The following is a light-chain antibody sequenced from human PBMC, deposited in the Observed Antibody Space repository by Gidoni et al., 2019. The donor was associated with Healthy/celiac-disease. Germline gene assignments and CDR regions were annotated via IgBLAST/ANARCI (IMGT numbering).Light chain of an antibody. J-gene: IGLJ3*02. Sequence: QSVLTQPPSASGTPGQRVTISCSGSSSNIGSNTVHWYQQLPGTAPKLPISRNNQRPSGVPDRFSGSKSGTSASLAISGLQSEDEADYYCAAWDDSLNGWVFGGGTKLTVL. CDR1: SSNIGSNT. V-gene: IGLV1-44*01. CDR2: RNN. CDR3: AAWDDSLNGWV.